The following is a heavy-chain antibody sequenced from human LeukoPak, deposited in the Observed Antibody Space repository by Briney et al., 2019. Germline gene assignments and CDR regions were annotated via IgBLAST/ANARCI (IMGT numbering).Heavy chain of an antibody. D-gene: IGHD1-1*01. V-gene: IGHV4-59*12. CDR2: IYYSGST. CDR3: ARDRGTWNDDGFDY. Sequence: PLETLSLTCTVSGGSISSYYWSWIRQPPGKGLEWIGYIYYSGSTNYNPSLKSRVTISVDTSKNQFSLKLSSVTAADTAVYYCARDRGTWNDDGFDYWGQGTLVTVSS. CDR1: GGSISSYY. J-gene: IGHJ4*02.